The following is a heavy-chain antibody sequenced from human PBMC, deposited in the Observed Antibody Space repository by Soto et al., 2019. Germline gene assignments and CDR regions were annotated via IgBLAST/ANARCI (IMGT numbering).Heavy chain of an antibody. CDR2: ISYDGSNK. J-gene: IGHJ4*02. D-gene: IGHD3-10*01. Sequence: QVQLVESGGGVVQPGRSLRLSCAASGFTFSSYAMHWVRQPPGKGLEWVAVISYDGSNKYYADSVKGRFTISRDNSKNTLYLQMYSLRADVTAVYYCPREGAHEPYYAAYYFDDWGQGTLVTVSS. V-gene: IGHV3-30-3*01. CDR3: PREGAHEPYYAAYYFDD. CDR1: GFTFSSYA.